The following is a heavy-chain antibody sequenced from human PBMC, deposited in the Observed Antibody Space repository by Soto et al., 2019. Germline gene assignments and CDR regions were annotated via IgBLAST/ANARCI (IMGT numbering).Heavy chain of an antibody. CDR2: IYHSGST. D-gene: IGHD3-22*01. CDR1: GGTISSAGYR. V-gene: IGHV4-30-2*01. CDR3: ARSSGYYSLEY. J-gene: IGHJ4*02. Sequence: SETPCLTCAVSGGTISSAGYRWSWIRQPPGKGLEWIGYIYHSGSTYYNPSLKSRVTISVDRSKNQFSLKLSSVTAADTAVYYCARSSGYYSLEYWGQGTLVTVSS.